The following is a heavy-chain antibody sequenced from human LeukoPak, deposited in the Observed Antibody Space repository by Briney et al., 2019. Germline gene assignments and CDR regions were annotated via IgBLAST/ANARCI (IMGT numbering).Heavy chain of an antibody. CDR1: GFTFSNYA. Sequence: GGSLRLSCAASGFTFSNYAMSWVRQAPGKGLEWASAISGNGGGTYYADSVKGRFTISRDNSKNTVYLQMKSLRVEDTAEYYCARGTKVIVVDNYFDYWGQGALVTVSS. V-gene: IGHV3-23*01. J-gene: IGHJ4*02. CDR2: ISGNGGGT. D-gene: IGHD3-22*01. CDR3: ARGTKVIVVDNYFDY.